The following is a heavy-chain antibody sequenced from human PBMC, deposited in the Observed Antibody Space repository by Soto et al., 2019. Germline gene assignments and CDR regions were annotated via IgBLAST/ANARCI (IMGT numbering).Heavy chain of an antibody. J-gene: IGHJ3*02. Sequence: QVPLVQSGAEVKKPGASVKVSCKASGYTFTSYGISWVRQAPGQGLEWMGWISAYNGNTNYAQKLQGRVTMTTDTPTSTAYMERRSLRSDETAVYYCARDRPYDYIWWSEKTYDAFDIWGQGTMVTVSS. CDR2: ISAYNGNT. V-gene: IGHV1-18*01. CDR3: ARDRPYDYIWWSEKTYDAFDI. CDR1: GYTFTSYG. D-gene: IGHD3-16*01.